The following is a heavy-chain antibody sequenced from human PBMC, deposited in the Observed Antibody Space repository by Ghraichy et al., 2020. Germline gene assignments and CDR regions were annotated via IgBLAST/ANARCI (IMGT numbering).Heavy chain of an antibody. D-gene: IGHD2-21*01. V-gene: IGHV1-2*02. J-gene: IGHJ6*02. CDR2: INPNSGDT. Sequence: ASVKVSCKASGYTFTAYYMHWVRQAPGQGLEWMGWINPNSGDTHYAQKFQGRVTMTRDTSNSTAYMELSRLRSDDTAVYYCAIATVDFYGMDVWGQGTTVTVSS. CDR1: GYTFTAYY. CDR3: AIATVDFYGMDV.